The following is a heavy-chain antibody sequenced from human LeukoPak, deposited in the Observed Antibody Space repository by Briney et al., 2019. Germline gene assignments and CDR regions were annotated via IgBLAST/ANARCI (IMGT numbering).Heavy chain of an antibody. CDR1: GGSISSGGYY. D-gene: IGHD6-19*01. J-gene: IGHJ4*02. CDR3: AYSSGWDIDY. Sequence: SETLSLTCTVSGGSISSGGYYWSWIRQHPGKGLEWIGYIYYSGSTYYNPSLKSRVTISVDTSKNQFSLKLSSVTAADTAVYYCAYSSGWDIDYWGQGTLVTVSS. V-gene: IGHV4-31*03. CDR2: IYYSGST.